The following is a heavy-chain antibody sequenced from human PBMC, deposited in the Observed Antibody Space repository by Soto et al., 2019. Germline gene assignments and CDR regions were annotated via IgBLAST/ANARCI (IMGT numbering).Heavy chain of an antibody. D-gene: IGHD1-26*01. CDR2: INHSGST. CDR3: ARGRGSYTERGDAFDI. CDR1: GGSFSGYY. Sequence: SETLSLTCAVYGGSFSGYYWSWIRQPPGKGLEWIGEINHSGSTNYNPSLKSRVTISVDTSKNLFSLKLSSVTAADTAVYYCARGRGSYTERGDAFDIWGQGTMVTVSS. J-gene: IGHJ3*02. V-gene: IGHV4-34*01.